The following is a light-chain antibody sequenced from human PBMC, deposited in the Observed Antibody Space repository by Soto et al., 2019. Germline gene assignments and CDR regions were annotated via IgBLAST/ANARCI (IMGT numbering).Light chain of an antibody. Sequence: QSALTQPPSASGSPGQSVTISCTGTSSDIGGYNYVSWYQHQPGKPPKVMIYEVSKRPSGVPDRFSGSKSGNTASLTVSGLQPEDEADYYCSSYAGSNNLGVFGGGTKLTVL. CDR1: SSDIGGYNY. V-gene: IGLV2-8*01. J-gene: IGLJ3*02. CDR3: SSYAGSNNLGV. CDR2: EVS.